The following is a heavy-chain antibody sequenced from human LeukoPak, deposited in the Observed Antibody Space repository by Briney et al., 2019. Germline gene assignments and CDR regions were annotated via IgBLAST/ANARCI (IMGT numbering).Heavy chain of an antibody. CDR1: GFAFSDYE. J-gene: IGHJ5*02. D-gene: IGHD6-13*01. CDR2: ITALGSME. V-gene: IGHV3-48*03. CDR3: ARALIAAAGGDWFDP. Sequence: GGSLRLSCATSGFAFSDYEFSWVRQAPGKGLDWVSSITALGSMEYYADSVKGRFTISRDNAKNSLYLQMNSLRAEDTAVYYCARALIAAAGGDWFDPWGQGTLVTVSS.